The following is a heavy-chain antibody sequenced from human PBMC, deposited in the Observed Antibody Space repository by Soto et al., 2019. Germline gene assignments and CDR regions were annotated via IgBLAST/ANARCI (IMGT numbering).Heavy chain of an antibody. J-gene: IGHJ4*02. CDR2: INPNSGGT. D-gene: IGHD3-10*01. V-gene: IGHV1-2*04. Sequence: QVQLVQSGAEVKKPGASVKVSCKASGYTFTGYYMHWVRQAPGQGLEWMGWINPNSGGTNYAQKFQGWVTMTRDTSISTAYMELSRLRSDDTAVYYCARDAGLTMVRGVIEFDYWGQGTLVTVSS. CDR3: ARDAGLTMVRGVIEFDY. CDR1: GYTFTGYY.